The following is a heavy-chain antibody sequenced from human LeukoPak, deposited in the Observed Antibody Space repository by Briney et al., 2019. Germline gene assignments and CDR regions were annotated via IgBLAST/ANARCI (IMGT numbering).Heavy chain of an antibody. J-gene: IGHJ4*02. V-gene: IGHV4-59*01. CDR3: ARDGTTGTTI. CDR1: GGSISSYY. D-gene: IGHD1-7*01. Sequence: KPSETLSLTCTVSGGSISSYYWSWIRQPPGKGLKWIGYIYYSGSTNYNPSLKSRVTISVDTSKNQFSLKLSSVTAADTAVYYCARDGTTGTTIWGQGTLVTVSS. CDR2: IYYSGST.